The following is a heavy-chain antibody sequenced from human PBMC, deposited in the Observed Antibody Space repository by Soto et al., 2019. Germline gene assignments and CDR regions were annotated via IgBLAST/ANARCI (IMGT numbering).Heavy chain of an antibody. J-gene: IGHJ5*02. CDR1: GGSVNGYY. Sequence: LSLTCAVCGGSVNGYYWNWIRQPPGKGLEWIGEINHTGGTHYNTSLKSRVTMSVDTSKNQFSLRLSSVTAADTAIYYCATRITVFGLLIPPFDPWGKGTQVTVSS. V-gene: IGHV4-34*01. D-gene: IGHD3-3*01. CDR2: INHTGGT. CDR3: ATRITVFGLLIPPFDP.